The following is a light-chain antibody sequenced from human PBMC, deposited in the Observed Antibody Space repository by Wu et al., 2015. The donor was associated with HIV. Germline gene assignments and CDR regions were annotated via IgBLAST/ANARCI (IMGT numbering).Light chain of an antibody. CDR3: QQYHSYPFT. Sequence: DIQMTQSPSTLSASVGDRVTITCRASQSIVGWLAWYQQKPGKAPKLLIYKASSLDSGVPSRFSGSGSGAQFTLTISSLQPDDFATYYCQQYHSYPFTFGQGTKLEIK. CDR1: QSIVGW. V-gene: IGKV1-5*03. J-gene: IGKJ2*01. CDR2: KAS.